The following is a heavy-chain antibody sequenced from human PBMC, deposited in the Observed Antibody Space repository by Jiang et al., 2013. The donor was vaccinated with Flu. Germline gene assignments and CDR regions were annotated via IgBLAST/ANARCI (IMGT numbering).Heavy chain of an antibody. D-gene: IGHD2-15*01. CDR3: AREPIVVVVAATFGYYGMDV. CDR2: SSYLWYS. V-gene: IGHV1-69*01. Sequence: KKPGSSVKVSCKASGGTFSSYAISWVRQAPGQGLEWMGGSSYLWYSNYAQKFQGRVTITADESTSTAYMELSSLRSEDTAVYYCAREPIVVVVAATFGYYGMDVWGQGTTVTVSS. J-gene: IGHJ6*02. CDR1: GGTFSSYA.